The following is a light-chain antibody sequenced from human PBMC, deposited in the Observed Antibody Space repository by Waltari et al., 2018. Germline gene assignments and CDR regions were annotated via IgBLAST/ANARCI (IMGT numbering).Light chain of an antibody. CDR2: DVT. J-gene: IGLJ1*01. Sequence: HSALTQPASVSGSPGQSITISCTGPRSDVGAYDFVSWYRQHPDKVPNLIIFDVTERPSGISARFSGSKSGNTASLTISGLQADDEADYYCAAYTSSSNFVFGSGTTVTV. V-gene: IGLV2-14*03. CDR3: AAYTSSSNFV. CDR1: RSDVGAYDF.